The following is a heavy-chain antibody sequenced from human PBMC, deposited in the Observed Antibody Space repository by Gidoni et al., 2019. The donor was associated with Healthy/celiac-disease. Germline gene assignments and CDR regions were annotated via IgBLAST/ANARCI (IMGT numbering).Heavy chain of an antibody. Sequence: EVQLVESGGGLVKPGGSLRLSCAASGFPFSSYSMNWVRQAPGKGLEWVSSISSSSSYIYYADSVKGRFTISRDNAKNSLYLQMNSLRAEDTAVYYCARDPSSWSIFDYWGQGTLVTVSS. J-gene: IGHJ4*02. CDR3: ARDPSSWSIFDY. V-gene: IGHV3-21*01. CDR1: GFPFSSYS. D-gene: IGHD6-13*01. CDR2: ISSSSSYI.